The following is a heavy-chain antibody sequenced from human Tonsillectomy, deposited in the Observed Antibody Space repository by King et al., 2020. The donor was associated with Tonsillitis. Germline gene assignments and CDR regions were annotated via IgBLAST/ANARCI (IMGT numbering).Heavy chain of an antibody. V-gene: IGHV4-4*07. CDR1: DDSINSYY. Sequence: QLQESGPGLVKPSETLSLTCTVSDDSINSYYWTWIRQPAGKGLEWIGHIYHTGGTKYNPSLKSRVTMSLDTTKNQFSLKLTSVTAADTAVYYCASETSVLGGVIGYYYFDDWGQGTRVTVSS. J-gene: IGHJ4*02. CDR2: IYHTGGT. D-gene: IGHD3-16*02. CDR3: ASETSVLGGVIGYYYFDD.